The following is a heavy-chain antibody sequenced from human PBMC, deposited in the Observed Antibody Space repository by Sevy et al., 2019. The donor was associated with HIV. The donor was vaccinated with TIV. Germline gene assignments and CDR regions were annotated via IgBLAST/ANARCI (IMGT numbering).Heavy chain of an antibody. J-gene: IGHJ6*02. CDR2: TKQDGSEK. CDR3: VRAGGDTVVVTTAIGILVMDV. CDR1: GLIFSNYW. D-gene: IGHD2-2*02. Sequence: GGSLRLSCAASGLIFSNYWMSWVRRAPGKGLEWVASTKQDGSEKDYVDSVKGRFTISRDNAKISLYLDMNSLRPEDTAVYYCVRAGGDTVVVTTAIGILVMDVWGQGTTVTVSS. V-gene: IGHV3-7*01.